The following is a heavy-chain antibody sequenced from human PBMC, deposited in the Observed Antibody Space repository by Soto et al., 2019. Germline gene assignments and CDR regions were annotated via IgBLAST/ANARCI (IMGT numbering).Heavy chain of an antibody. V-gene: IGHV5-51*01. CDR3: ARPVMGPRYYYYGMDV. CDR2: IYPGDSDT. D-gene: IGHD2-21*01. J-gene: IGHJ6*02. Sequence: GESLKISCKGSGYSFTSYWIGWVRQMPGKGLEWMGIIYPGDSDTRYSPSFQGQVTISADKSISTAYLQWSSLKASDTAMYYCARPVMGPRYYYYGMDVWGQGTTVTVSS. CDR1: GYSFTSYW.